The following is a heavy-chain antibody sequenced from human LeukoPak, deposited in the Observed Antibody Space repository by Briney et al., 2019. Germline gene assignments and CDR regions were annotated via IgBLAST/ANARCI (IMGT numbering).Heavy chain of an antibody. J-gene: IGHJ5*02. Sequence: SETLSLTCAVYGGSFSGYYWSWIRQPPGKGLEWIGEINHSGSTNYNPSLKSRVTISVDTSKNQFSLKLSSVTAADTAVYYCARGHSITIFGVVIRNNWFDPWGQGTLVTVSS. D-gene: IGHD3-3*01. CDR2: INHSGST. V-gene: IGHV4-34*01. CDR3: ARGHSITIFGVVIRNNWFDP. CDR1: GGSFSGYY.